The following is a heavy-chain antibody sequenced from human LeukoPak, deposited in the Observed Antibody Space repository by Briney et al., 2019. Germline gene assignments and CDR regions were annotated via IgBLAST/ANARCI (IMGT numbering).Heavy chain of an antibody. CDR1: GYTFTGYY. D-gene: IGHD1-7*01. CDR3: ARVGPGPNWNYGLDYYMDV. Sequence: ASVKVSCKASGYTFTGYYIHWVRQAPGQGLEWMGRINPDSGDSDYAQKFQGRVTMTRDTSISTAYMELSSLRSEDTAVYYCARVGPGPNWNYGLDYYMDVWGKGTTVTVSS. CDR2: INPDSGDS. J-gene: IGHJ6*03. V-gene: IGHV1-2*06.